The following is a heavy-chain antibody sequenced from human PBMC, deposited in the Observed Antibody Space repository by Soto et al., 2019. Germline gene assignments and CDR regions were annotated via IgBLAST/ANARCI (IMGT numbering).Heavy chain of an antibody. CDR2: IYYSGST. D-gene: IGHD3-16*01. Sequence: PSETLSLTCTASGGSISSGGYYWSWIRQHPGKGLEWIGYIYYSGSTYYNPSLKSRVTISVDTSKNQFSLKLSSVTAADTAVYYCASLSQGEVPASQTLIFDYWGQGTLVTVSS. CDR3: ASLSQGEVPASQTLIFDY. V-gene: IGHV4-31*03. J-gene: IGHJ4*02. CDR1: GGSISSGGYY.